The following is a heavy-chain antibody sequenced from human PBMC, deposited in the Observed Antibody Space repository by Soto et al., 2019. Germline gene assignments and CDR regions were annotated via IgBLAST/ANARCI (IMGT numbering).Heavy chain of an antibody. CDR2: IWYDGSNK. Sequence: PGGSLRLSCAASGFIFSGYGMHWVRQAPGKGLEWVALIWYDGSNKYYADSVKGRFTISRDNSKNMLYLQMNSLRAEDTALYYCASIESHAVDVFDIWGQGTMVTVSS. J-gene: IGHJ3*02. CDR1: GFIFSGYG. V-gene: IGHV3-33*01. CDR3: ASIESHAVDVFDI.